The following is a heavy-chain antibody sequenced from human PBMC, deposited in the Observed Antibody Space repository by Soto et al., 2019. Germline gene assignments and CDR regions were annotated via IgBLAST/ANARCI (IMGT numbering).Heavy chain of an antibody. CDR2: IFSSGST. V-gene: IGHV4-59*01. D-gene: IGHD1-26*01. CDR1: GDSINTYT. CDR3: ARGDQELDY. Sequence: PSETLSLTCTVSGDSINTYTWTWIRQPPGKGLEWIGYIFSSGSTNYNPSLQSRLTMSVDTSKNLFSLKLNSVTAADTAVYYCARGDQELDYWGQETLVTVSS. J-gene: IGHJ4*02.